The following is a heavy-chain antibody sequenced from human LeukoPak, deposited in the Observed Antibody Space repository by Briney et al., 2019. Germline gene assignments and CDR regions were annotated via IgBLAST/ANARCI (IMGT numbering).Heavy chain of an antibody. Sequence: GGSLRLSCAASGFTFSSYSMNWVRQAPGKGLEWVSYISSSSSTIYYADSVKGRFTISRDNAKNSLYLQMNSLRDEDTAVYYCARDKGYCSGGSCYWYYYYGMDVWGQGTTVTVSS. V-gene: IGHV3-48*02. D-gene: IGHD2-15*01. CDR3: ARDKGYCSGGSCYWYYYYGMDV. CDR1: GFTFSSYS. J-gene: IGHJ6*02. CDR2: ISSSSSTI.